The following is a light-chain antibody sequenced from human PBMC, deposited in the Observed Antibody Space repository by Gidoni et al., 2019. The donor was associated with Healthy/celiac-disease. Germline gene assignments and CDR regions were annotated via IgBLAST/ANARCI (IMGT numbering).Light chain of an antibody. Sequence: SYELTQPPSVSVSPGQTASITCSGAKLGDKYACWYQQKPGQSPVLVIYQDSKRPSGIPERFSGSNSGNTATLTISRNQAMDEADYYCQAGDSSWVFGGGTKLTVL. CDR1: KLGDKY. J-gene: IGLJ3*02. V-gene: IGLV3-1*01. CDR3: QAGDSSWV. CDR2: QDS.